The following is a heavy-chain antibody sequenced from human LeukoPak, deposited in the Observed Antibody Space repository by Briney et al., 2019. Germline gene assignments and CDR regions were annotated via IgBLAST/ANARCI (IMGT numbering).Heavy chain of an antibody. V-gene: IGHV4-4*07. D-gene: IGHD3-10*01. CDR3: ARLWFGESTHHYYGMDV. J-gene: IGHJ6*02. Sequence: SETLSLTCTVSGGSISSCYWSWIRQPAGKGLEWIGRIYTSGSTNYNPSLKSRVTMSVDTSKNQFSLKLSSVTAADTAVYYCARLWFGESTHHYYGMDVWGQGTTVTVSS. CDR2: IYTSGST. CDR1: GGSISSCY.